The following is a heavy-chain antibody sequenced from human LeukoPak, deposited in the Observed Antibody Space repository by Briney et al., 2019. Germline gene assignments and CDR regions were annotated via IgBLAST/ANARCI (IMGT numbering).Heavy chain of an antibody. CDR1: GFTFSRYA. CDR2: ISGSGGST. CDR3: AKLIGVVIATRYYFDY. J-gene: IGHJ4*02. Sequence: PGGSLRLSCAASGFTFSRYAMSWVPQAPGKGLEWVSAISGSGGSTYYADSVKGRFTISRDNSKNTLYLQMSSLRAEDTAVYYCAKLIGVVIATRYYFDYWGQGTLVTVSS. D-gene: IGHD2-21*01. V-gene: IGHV3-23*01.